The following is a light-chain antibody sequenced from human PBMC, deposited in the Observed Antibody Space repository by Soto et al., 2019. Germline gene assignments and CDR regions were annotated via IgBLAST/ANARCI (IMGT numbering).Light chain of an antibody. Sequence: EIVLTQSPATLSLSPGERATLSFSASQSVSSYLAWYQQKPGQAPRLLIYDVSNRATGIPARFSGSGSGTDFTLTISSLEPEDFAVYYCQQRSNWPRFTFGPGTKVDIK. V-gene: IGKV3-11*01. CDR2: DVS. J-gene: IGKJ3*01. CDR1: QSVSSY. CDR3: QQRSNWPRFT.